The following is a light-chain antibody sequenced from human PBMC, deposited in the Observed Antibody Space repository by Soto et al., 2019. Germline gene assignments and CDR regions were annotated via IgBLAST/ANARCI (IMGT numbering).Light chain of an antibody. CDR2: GAS. V-gene: IGKV3-20*01. CDR3: QQYGNSPPHT. CDR1: QSVSSH. J-gene: IGKJ4*01. Sequence: EIVVTQSPGILSLSPGERATLSCRASQSVSSHLAWYQQRPGQAPRLLIYGASSRATGIPDRFSGSGSGTDFALTISRLEPDDFALYYCQQYGNSPPHTVGGGTKVEIK.